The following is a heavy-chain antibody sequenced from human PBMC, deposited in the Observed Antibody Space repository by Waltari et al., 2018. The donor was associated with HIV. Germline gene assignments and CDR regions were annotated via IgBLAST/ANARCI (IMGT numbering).Heavy chain of an antibody. D-gene: IGHD2-2*01. V-gene: IGHV4-4*07. Sequence: QLQLQESGPGLVKPSETLSLTCTVSGGSISSYYWSWIRQPAGKGLEWIGRIYTSGSTNYNPSLKSRVTMSVDTSKNQFSLKLSSVTAADTAVYYCARDLRCSSTSCYPYWYFDLWGRGTLVTVSS. CDR2: IYTSGST. CDR1: GGSISSYY. J-gene: IGHJ2*01. CDR3: ARDLRCSSTSCYPYWYFDL.